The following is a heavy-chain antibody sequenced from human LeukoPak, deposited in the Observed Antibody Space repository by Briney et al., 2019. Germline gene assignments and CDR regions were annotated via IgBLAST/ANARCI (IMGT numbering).Heavy chain of an antibody. CDR3: AKRRGVTEGRWFDP. J-gene: IGHJ5*02. D-gene: IGHD2-21*02. V-gene: IGHV3-11*01. CDR1: GFTFSDYY. CDR2: ISSSGSTI. Sequence: GGSLRLSCAASGFTFSDYYMSWIRQAPGKGLEWVSYISSSGSTIYYADSVKGRFTISRDNAKNSLYLQMNSLRAEDTAVYYCAKRRGVTEGRWFDPWGQGTLVTVSS.